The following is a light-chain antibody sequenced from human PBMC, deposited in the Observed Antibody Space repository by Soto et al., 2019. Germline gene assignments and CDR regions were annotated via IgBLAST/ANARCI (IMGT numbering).Light chain of an antibody. J-gene: IGKJ1*01. CDR2: GAS. Sequence: EIVLTQSPGTLSLSPWERATLSCRASQSVSSNYLAWYQQIPGQAPRLLIYGASTRATGIPARFSGSGSGTEFTLTISSLQSEDFAVYYCQQYNNWPRTFGQGTKVDIK. CDR1: QSVSSN. CDR3: QQYNNWPRT. V-gene: IGKV3-15*01.